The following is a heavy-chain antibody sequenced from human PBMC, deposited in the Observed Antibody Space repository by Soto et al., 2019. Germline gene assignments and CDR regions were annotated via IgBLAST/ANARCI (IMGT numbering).Heavy chain of an antibody. CDR2: IYYSGST. D-gene: IGHD3-10*01. CDR1: GGSISSGGYY. V-gene: IGHV4-31*03. CDR3: AIVVLAVRGEQGPDY. Sequence: PSETLSLTCTVSGGSISSGGYYWSWIRQHPGKGLEWIGYIYYSGSTYYNPSLKSRVTISVDTSKNQFSLKLSSVTAADTAVYYCAIVVLAVRGEQGPDYWGKGTLVTVPS. J-gene: IGHJ4*02.